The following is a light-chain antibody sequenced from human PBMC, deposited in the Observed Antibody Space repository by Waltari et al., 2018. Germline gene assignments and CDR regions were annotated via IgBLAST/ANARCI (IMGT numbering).Light chain of an antibody. J-gene: IGKJ4*01. CDR1: QRISSY. V-gene: IGKV1-39*01. CDR3: QQSYSTPTT. CDR2: AAS. Sequence: DIQMTQPPSSLSASVGDRVTTTCRASQRISSYLNWYQQKPGKAPKLLIYAASSLQSGVPSRFSGSGSGTDFTLTISSLQPEDFATYYCQQSYSTPTTFGGGTKVEIK.